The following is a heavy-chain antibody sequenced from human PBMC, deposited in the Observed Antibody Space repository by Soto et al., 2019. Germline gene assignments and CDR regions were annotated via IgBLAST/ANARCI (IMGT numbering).Heavy chain of an antibody. Sequence: GASVKVSCKASGGTFSSYTISWVRQAPGQGLEWMGRIIPILGIANYAQKFQGRVTVTADNSKNTLYLQMNSLRAEDTAVYYCAKDHGYSSSWYLAVADRFDYWGQGTLVTVSS. CDR1: GGTFSSYT. CDR2: IIPILGIA. J-gene: IGHJ4*02. D-gene: IGHD6-13*01. V-gene: IGHV1-69*04. CDR3: AKDHGYSSSWYLAVADRFDY.